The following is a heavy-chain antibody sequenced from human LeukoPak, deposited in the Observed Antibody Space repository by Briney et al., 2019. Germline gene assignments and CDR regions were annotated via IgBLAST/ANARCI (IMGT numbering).Heavy chain of an antibody. CDR3: AKESDTMFLDY. CDR1: GFNFDRYT. D-gene: IGHD3-10*02. J-gene: IGHJ4*02. Sequence: GGSLRLSCATSGFNFDRYTIHWVHQAPGKGLEWVSLAGWAGGTTFYSDSVRGRFTISRDSGRKSVYLQMNSLTADDTAFYFCAKESDTMFLDYWGQGALVTVSS. CDR2: AGWAGGTT. V-gene: IGHV3-43*01.